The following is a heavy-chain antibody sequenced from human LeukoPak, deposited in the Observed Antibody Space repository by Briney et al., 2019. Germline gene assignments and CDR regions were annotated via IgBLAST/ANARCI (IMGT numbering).Heavy chain of an antibody. V-gene: IGHV3-33*01. D-gene: IGHD3-22*01. CDR1: GFTFSSYG. Sequence: GRSLRLSCAASGFTFSSYGMHWARQAPGKGLEWVAVIWYDGSNKYYADSVKGRFTISRDNSKNTLYLQMNSLRAEDTAVYYCARDIYYDSSGSGLDYWGQGTLVTVSS. J-gene: IGHJ4*02. CDR2: IWYDGSNK. CDR3: ARDIYYDSSGSGLDY.